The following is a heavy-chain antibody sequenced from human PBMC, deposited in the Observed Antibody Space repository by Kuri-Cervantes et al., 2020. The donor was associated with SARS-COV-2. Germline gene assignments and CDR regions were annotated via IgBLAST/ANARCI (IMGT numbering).Heavy chain of an antibody. D-gene: IGHD3-10*01. CDR3: ARDPEGVIGFGYFDY. J-gene: IGHJ4*02. CDR2: IRYDGSNK. Sequence: GGSLRLSCTASGFTFSSYGMHWVRQAPGKGLEWVAFIRYDGSNKYYADSVKGRFTISRDNSKNTLYLQMNSLRAEDTAVYCCARDPEGVIGFGYFDYWGQGTLVTVSS. V-gene: IGHV3-30*02. CDR1: GFTFSSYG.